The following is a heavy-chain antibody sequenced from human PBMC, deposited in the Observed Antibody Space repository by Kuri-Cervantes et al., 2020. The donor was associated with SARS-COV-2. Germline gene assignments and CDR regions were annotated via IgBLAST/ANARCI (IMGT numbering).Heavy chain of an antibody. CDR3: ARDRSRGFPLGVDY. J-gene: IGHJ4*02. CDR2: IIPILGIA. D-gene: IGHD3-10*01. V-gene: IGHV1-69*10. CDR1: GGTSSTFD. Sequence: SVKVSCKASGGTSSTFDISWVRQAPGQGLEWVGGIIPILGIANYAQKFQGRVTITADKSTSTAYMELRSLRSDDTAVYYCARDRSRGFPLGVDYWGQGTLVTVSS.